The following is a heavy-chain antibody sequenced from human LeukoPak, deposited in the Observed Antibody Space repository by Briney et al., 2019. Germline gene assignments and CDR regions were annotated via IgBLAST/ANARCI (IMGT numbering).Heavy chain of an antibody. J-gene: IGHJ5*02. Sequence: GASVTVSCKASGYTFTGYYLHWVRQAPGQGLEWMGWIYSKTGGTSYAQKFQGRVTMTRDTSISTAYMELIGLRSDDTAVYYCAGPWDQVGFDPWGQGTLVSVSS. V-gene: IGHV1-2*02. CDR3: AGPWDQVGFDP. CDR2: IYSKTGGT. CDR1: GYTFTGYY. D-gene: IGHD1-26*01.